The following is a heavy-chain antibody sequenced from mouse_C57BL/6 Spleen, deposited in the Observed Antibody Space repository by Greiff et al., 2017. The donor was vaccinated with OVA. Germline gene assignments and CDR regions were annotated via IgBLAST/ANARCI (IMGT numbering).Heavy chain of an antibody. CDR3: AREGYDRTWFAY. J-gene: IGHJ3*01. Sequence: QVQLQQPGAELVKPGASVKLSCKASGYTFTSYWMHWVKQRPGQGLEWIGMIHPNSGSTNYNEKFKSKATLTVDKSSSTAYMQLSSLTSEDSAVYYCAREGYDRTWFAYWGQGTLVTVSA. V-gene: IGHV1-64*01. CDR2: IHPNSGST. CDR1: GYTFTSYW. D-gene: IGHD2-2*01.